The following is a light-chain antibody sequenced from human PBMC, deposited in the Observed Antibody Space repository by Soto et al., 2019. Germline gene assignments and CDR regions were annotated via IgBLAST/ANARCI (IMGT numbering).Light chain of an antibody. J-gene: IGKJ2*01. Sequence: DIQMTQSPSTLSGSVGDRVTITCRASQTISSWLAWYQQKPGKAPKLLIYKASTLKSGVPSRFSGSGSGTEFTLTISSLQPDDFAPSYCQHYNSYSYTFGQRTKVDIK. CDR1: QTISSW. CDR3: QHYNSYSYT. CDR2: KAS. V-gene: IGKV1-5*03.